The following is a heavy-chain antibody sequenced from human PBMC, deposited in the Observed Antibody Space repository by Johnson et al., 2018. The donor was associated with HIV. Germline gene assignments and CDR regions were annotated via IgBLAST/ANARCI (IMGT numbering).Heavy chain of an antibody. J-gene: IGHJ3*02. D-gene: IGHD1-26*01. CDR2: ISSSGSTI. Sequence: QVQLVESGGGLVKPGGSLRLSCAASGFTFSDYYMSWIRQAPGKGLEWVSYISSSGSTIYYADSVKGRFTISRDNAKNSLYLQMNSLRAEGTAVYTNVRKNSPLELRARPRAFDIWGQGTMVTVSS. CDR1: GFTFSDYY. CDR3: VRKNSPLELRARPRAFDI. V-gene: IGHV3-11*04.